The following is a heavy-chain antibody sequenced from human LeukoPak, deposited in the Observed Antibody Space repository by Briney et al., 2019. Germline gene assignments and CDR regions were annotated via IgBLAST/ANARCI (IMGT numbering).Heavy chain of an antibody. V-gene: IGHV3-23*01. J-gene: IGHJ3*02. Sequence: GGSLRHSCAASGFTFSSYAMSWVRQAPGKGLEWASAISGSGGSTYYADSVKGRFTISRDDSKNTLYLQMNSLRAEDTAVYYCAKDPTGKDKAFDIWGQGTMVTVSS. CDR2: ISGSGGST. CDR3: AKDPTGKDKAFDI. CDR1: GFTFSSYA. D-gene: IGHD1-14*01.